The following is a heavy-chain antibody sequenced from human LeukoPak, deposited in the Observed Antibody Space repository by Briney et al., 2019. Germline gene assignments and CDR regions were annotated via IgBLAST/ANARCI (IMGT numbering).Heavy chain of an antibody. V-gene: IGHV3-13*01. CDR2: IGTAGDT. J-gene: IGHJ6*02. Sequence: GGSLRLSCAASGFTFSSYDMHWVRQATGKGLEWVSAIGTAGDTYYPGSVKGRFTISRENAKNSLYLQMNSLRAGDTAVYYCARGYCSGGSCYSAYYYYGMDVWGQGTTVTVS. CDR3: ARGYCSGGSCYSAYYYYGMDV. D-gene: IGHD2-15*01. CDR1: GFTFSSYD.